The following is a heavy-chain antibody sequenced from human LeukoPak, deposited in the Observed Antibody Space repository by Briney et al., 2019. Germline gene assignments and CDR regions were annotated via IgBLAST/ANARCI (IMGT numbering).Heavy chain of an antibody. CDR3: ARGRIVATTHDAFDI. CDR2: IRSKANSYAT. Sequence: GGSLRLSCAASGFTFSGSAMHWVRQASGKGLEWVGRIRSKANSYATAYAASVKGRFTISRDDSKNTAYLQMNSLRAEDTAVYYCARGRIVATTHDAFDIWGQGTMVTVSS. CDR1: GFTFSGSA. V-gene: IGHV3-73*01. D-gene: IGHD5-12*01. J-gene: IGHJ3*02.